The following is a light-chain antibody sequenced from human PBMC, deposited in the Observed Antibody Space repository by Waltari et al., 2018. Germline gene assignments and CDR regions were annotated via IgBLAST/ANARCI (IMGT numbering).Light chain of an antibody. CDR1: SSDVGGHNH. Sequence: QSALTQPASVSGSPGQSITISCTGTSSDVGGHNHVSWYQQHPGQAPKLRIYDVSKLPSGVSDRFSGSKSGNTASLTISGLQAEDEADYYCNSYTSSTTWVFGGGTRVTVL. V-gene: IGLV2-14*03. J-gene: IGLJ3*02. CDR2: DVS. CDR3: NSYTSSTTWV.